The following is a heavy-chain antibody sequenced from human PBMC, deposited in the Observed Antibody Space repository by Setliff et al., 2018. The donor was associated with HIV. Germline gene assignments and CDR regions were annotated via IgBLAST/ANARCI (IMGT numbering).Heavy chain of an antibody. CDR2: ISSSGSTI. Sequence: GGSLRLSCAASGFTFSNYNMNWVRQAPGKGLEWVSYISSSGSTIYYADSVRGRFTISRDNAENSLFLQMTGLRPEDTAMYYCARDRWFSNNWYSDYWGQGTLVTVSS. D-gene: IGHD6-13*01. V-gene: IGHV3-48*04. J-gene: IGHJ4*02. CDR1: GFTFSNYN. CDR3: ARDRWFSNNWYSDY.